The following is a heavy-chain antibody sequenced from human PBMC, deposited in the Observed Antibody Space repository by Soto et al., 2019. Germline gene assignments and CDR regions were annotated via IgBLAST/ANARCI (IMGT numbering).Heavy chain of an antibody. V-gene: IGHV3-30-3*01. CDR1: GFTFSSYA. D-gene: IGHD5-12*01. Sequence: GGSLRLSCAASGFTFSSYAMHWVRQAPGKGLEWVAVISYDGSNKYYADSVKGRFTISRDNSKNTLYLQMNSLRAEDTAVYYCARDPFPSSSGYDGGYYYYGMDVWGQGTTVTVSS. CDR2: ISYDGSNK. J-gene: IGHJ6*02. CDR3: ARDPFPSSSGYDGGYYYYGMDV.